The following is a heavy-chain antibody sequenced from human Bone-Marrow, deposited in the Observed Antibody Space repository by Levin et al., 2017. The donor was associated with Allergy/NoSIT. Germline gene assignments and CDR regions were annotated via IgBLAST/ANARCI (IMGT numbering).Heavy chain of an antibody. CDR1: GGSISSYY. V-gene: IGHV4-59*01. D-gene: IGHD6-19*01. CDR3: ARAIAVPGPKGAFDI. J-gene: IGHJ3*02. CDR2: IYYSGST. Sequence: GSLRLSCTVSGGSISSYYWTWIRQPPGKGLEWIGYIYYSGSTNYNPSLKSRVTISVDTSKNQFSLKMNSVTAADTAVYYCARAIAVPGPKGAFDIWGQGTMVTVSS.